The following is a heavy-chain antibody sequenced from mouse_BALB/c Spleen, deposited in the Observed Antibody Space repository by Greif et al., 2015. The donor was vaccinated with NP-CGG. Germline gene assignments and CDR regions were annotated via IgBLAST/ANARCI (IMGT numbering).Heavy chain of an antibody. CDR1: GFNIKDTY. CDR3: VIYYYGWYFDV. J-gene: IGHJ1*01. V-gene: IGHV14-3*02. CDR2: IDPANDNT. D-gene: IGHD1-1*01. Sequence: EVQGVESGAELVKPGASVKLSCTASGFNIKDTYMHWVKQRPEQGLEWIGRIDPANDNTKYDPKFQGKATITADTSSNTAYLQLSNLTSEDTAVYYCVIYYYGWYFDVWGAGTTVTVSS.